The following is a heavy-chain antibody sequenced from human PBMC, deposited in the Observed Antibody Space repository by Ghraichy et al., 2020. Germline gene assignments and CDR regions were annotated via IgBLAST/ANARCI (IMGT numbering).Heavy chain of an antibody. CDR2: IYYSGST. D-gene: IGHD6-6*01. CDR3: ARGGLSIAARHFDY. J-gene: IGHJ4*01. V-gene: IGHV4-59*09. Sequence: IGYIYYSGSTNYKPSLKSRVTISVDTSKNQFSMKLSSVTAADTAVYYCARGGLSIAARHFDYW.